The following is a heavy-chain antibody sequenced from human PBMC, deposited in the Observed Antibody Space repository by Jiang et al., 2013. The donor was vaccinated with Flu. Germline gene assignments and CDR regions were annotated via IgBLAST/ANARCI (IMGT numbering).Heavy chain of an antibody. J-gene: IGHJ1*01. CDR2: IYPGDSDT. V-gene: IGHV5-51*01. Sequence: RQMPGKGLEWMGIIYPGDSDTRYSPSFQGQVTISADKSISTAYLQWSSLKASDTAMYYCARVLERQRSDGFQHWGQGTQVTVSS. D-gene: IGHD1-1*01. CDR3: ARVLERQRSDGFQH.